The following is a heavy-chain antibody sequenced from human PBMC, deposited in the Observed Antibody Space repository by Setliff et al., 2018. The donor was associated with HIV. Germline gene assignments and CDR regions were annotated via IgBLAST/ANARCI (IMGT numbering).Heavy chain of an antibody. CDR3: ASGYCSGGSCYRDRGIDY. V-gene: IGHV4-39*01. J-gene: IGHJ4*02. D-gene: IGHD2-15*01. CDR2: IYYSGST. Sequence: PSETLSLTCTVSGGSISSSTYYWGWIRQPPGKGLEWIGSIYYSGSTYYNPSLKSRVTISVDTSKNQFSLKLSSVTAADTAVYYCASGYCSGGSCYRDRGIDYWGQGTLVTVSS. CDR1: GGSISSSTYY.